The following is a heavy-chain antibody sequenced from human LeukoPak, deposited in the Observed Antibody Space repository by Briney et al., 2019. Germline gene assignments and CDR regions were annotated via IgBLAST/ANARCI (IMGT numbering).Heavy chain of an antibody. CDR3: ARRAGDYSHPYDY. J-gene: IGHJ4*02. V-gene: IGHV3-30*02. CDR1: GFTFSHYG. D-gene: IGHD3-22*01. CDR2: IRSDGSSK. Sequence: GGSLRLSCAASGFTFSHYGIHWVRQAPGKGLEWVTFIRSDGSSKYYADFVKGRFTISRDNSKNTLYLQMNSLRAEDTAVYYCARRAGDYSHPYDYWGQGTLVTVSS.